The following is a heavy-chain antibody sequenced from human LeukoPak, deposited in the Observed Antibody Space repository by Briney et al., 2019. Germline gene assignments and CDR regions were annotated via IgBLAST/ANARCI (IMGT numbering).Heavy chain of an antibody. D-gene: IGHD5-18*01. Sequence: SETLSLTCAVYGGSFSGYYWSWIRQPPGKGLEWIGEINHIGSTNYNPSLKSRVTISVDTSKNQFSLKLSSVTAADTAVYYCARSEYSYGADAFDIWGQGTMVTVSS. CDR2: INHIGST. V-gene: IGHV4-34*01. J-gene: IGHJ3*02. CDR3: ARSEYSYGADAFDI. CDR1: GGSFSGYY.